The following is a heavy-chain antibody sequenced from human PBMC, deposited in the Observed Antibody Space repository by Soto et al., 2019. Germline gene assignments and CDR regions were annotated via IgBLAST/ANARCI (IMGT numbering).Heavy chain of an antibody. Sequence: GGSLRLSCSASGFAFSSYAMRWVRQTPGKGLEYVSAISPQGGSTYYADSVKGRFTISRDDSKNTVYLQMSSLRPDDTAVYYCVNMMIARGAFDFWGQGTLVTVYS. CDR2: ISPQGGST. J-gene: IGHJ4*02. V-gene: IGHV3-64D*06. D-gene: IGHD2-21*01. CDR3: VNMMIARGAFDF. CDR1: GFAFSSYA.